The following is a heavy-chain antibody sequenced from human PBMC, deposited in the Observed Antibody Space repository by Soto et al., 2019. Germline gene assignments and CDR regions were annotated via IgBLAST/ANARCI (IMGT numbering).Heavy chain of an antibody. J-gene: IGHJ4*02. D-gene: IGHD1-20*01. V-gene: IGHV1-69*13. CDR1: GGTFSSYA. Sequence: VASVKVSCKASGGTFSSYAISWVRQAPGQGLEWMGGIIPIFGTANYAQKFQGRVTITADESTSTAYMELSSLRSEDTAVYYCARDRARNWNKKFDYWGQGTLVTVSS. CDR3: ARDRARNWNKKFDY. CDR2: IIPIFGTA.